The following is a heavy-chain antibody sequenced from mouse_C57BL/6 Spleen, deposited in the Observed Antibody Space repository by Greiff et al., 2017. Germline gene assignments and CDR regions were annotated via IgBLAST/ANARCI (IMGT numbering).Heavy chain of an antibody. Sequence: EVQLQQSGPELVKPGASVKMSCKASGYTFTDYNMHWVKQSHGKSLEWIGYINPNNGGTSYNQKFKGKATLTVNKSSSTAYMELRSLTSEDSAVYYCAVPYDGYYRGAMDYWGQGTSVTVSS. CDR1: GYTFTDYN. CDR2: INPNNGGT. CDR3: AVPYDGYYRGAMDY. V-gene: IGHV1-22*01. J-gene: IGHJ4*01. D-gene: IGHD2-3*01.